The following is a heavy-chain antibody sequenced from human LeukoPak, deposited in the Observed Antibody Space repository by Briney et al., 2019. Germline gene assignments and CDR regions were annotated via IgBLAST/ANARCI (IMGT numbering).Heavy chain of an antibody. J-gene: IGHJ4*02. CDR1: GFTFSSYA. Sequence: PGGSLRLSCAASGFTFSSYAMSWVRQAPGKGLEWVSAISGSGGSTYYADSVKGRFTISRDNSKNTLYLQMNSLRAEDTAVYYCAKGIAAAGSARYYFDYWGQGTLVTVSS. D-gene: IGHD6-13*01. V-gene: IGHV3-23*01. CDR3: AKGIAAAGSARYYFDY. CDR2: ISGSGGST.